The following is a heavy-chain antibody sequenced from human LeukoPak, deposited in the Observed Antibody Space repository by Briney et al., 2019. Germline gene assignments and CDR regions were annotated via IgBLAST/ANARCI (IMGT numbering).Heavy chain of an antibody. D-gene: IGHD5-24*01. Sequence: ASVKVSCKASGGTFSSYAISWVRQAPGQGLEWMGRIIPILGIANYAQKFQGRVTITADKSTSTASMELSSLRSEDTAVYYCAGDVEMATIGVGPFDYWGQGTLVTVSS. CDR3: AGDVEMATIGVGPFDY. CDR2: IIPILGIA. J-gene: IGHJ4*02. CDR1: GGTFSSYA. V-gene: IGHV1-69*04.